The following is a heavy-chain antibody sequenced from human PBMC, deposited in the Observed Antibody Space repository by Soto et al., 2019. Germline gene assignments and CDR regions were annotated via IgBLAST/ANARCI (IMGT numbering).Heavy chain of an antibody. CDR2: ISSNGGST. J-gene: IGHJ3*02. CDR3: ARDAGYSSGWYAFDI. V-gene: IGHV3-64*01. D-gene: IGHD6-19*01. CDR1: GFTFSSYA. Sequence: EVQLVESGGGLVQPGGSLRLSCAASGFTFSSYAMHWVRQAPGKGLEYVSAISSNGGSTYNANSVKGRFTISRDNSKNTLYLQMGSLRAEDMAVYYCARDAGYSSGWYAFDIWGQGTMVTVSS.